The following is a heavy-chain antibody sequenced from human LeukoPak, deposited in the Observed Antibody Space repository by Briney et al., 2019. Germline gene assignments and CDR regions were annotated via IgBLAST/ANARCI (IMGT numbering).Heavy chain of an antibody. CDR2: ISGYSTNT. CDR1: GYTFNRNG. V-gene: IGHV1-18*01. CDR3: AKAGRGTYYYFDY. J-gene: IGHJ4*02. Sequence: ASVKISCKASGYTFNRNGIIWVRQAPGQGLEWMGWISGYSTNTKYAQKVQARITMTSDASSSTVYMELTSLTSDDTAVYYRAKAGRGTYYYFDYWGQGTLVTVSS. D-gene: IGHD1-26*01.